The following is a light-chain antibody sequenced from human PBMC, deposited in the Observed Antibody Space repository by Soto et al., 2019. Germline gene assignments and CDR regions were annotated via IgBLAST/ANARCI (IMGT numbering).Light chain of an antibody. Sequence: QAVVTQEPSLTVSPGGTVTLTCGSSTGAVTSGHYPHWLQQKPGQAPRTLMYDTSIRHSWTPARFSGSLLGGKAALTLSDAQLDDAADYDCLVSYKGVVEVFGTGTKLTVL. CDR2: DTS. CDR1: TGAVTSGHY. V-gene: IGLV7-46*01. J-gene: IGLJ1*01. CDR3: LVSYKGVVEV.